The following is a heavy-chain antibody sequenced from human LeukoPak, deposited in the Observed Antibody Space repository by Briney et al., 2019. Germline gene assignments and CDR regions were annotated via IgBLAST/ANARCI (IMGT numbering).Heavy chain of an antibody. CDR1: GFTVSSNY. D-gene: IGHD6-13*01. Sequence: GGSLRLSCAASGFTVSSNYMSWVRQAPGKGLEWVSVIYSGGSTYYADSVKGRFTISRDNSKNTLYLQMNSLRAEDTAVYYCARDPSVAAAGNNWFDPWGQGTLVTVSS. J-gene: IGHJ5*02. V-gene: IGHV3-53*01. CDR2: IYSGGST. CDR3: ARDPSVAAAGNNWFDP.